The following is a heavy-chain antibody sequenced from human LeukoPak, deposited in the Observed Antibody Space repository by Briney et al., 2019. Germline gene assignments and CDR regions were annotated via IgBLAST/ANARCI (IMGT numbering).Heavy chain of an antibody. Sequence: ASVKVSCKTSGYTFTKYLIHWVRQAPGQGLEWMGRIIPILGIANYAQKFQGRVTITADKSTSTAYMELSSLRSEDTAVYYCARYRRSGYSYGLGYFDYWGQGTLVTVSS. D-gene: IGHD5-18*01. V-gene: IGHV1-69*02. CDR1: GYTFTKYL. CDR2: IIPILGIA. CDR3: ARYRRSGYSYGLGYFDY. J-gene: IGHJ4*02.